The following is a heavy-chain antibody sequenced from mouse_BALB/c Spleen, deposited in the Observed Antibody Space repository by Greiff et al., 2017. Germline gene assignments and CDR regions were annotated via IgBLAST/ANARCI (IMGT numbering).Heavy chain of an antibody. D-gene: IGHD1-1*01. Sequence: QVQLQQSGPGLVQPSQSLSITCTVSGFSLTSYGVHWVRQSPGKGLEWLGVIWSGGSTDYNAAFISRLSISKDNSKSQVFFKMNSLQANDTAIYYCAAHYYGFFAYWGQGTLVTVSA. CDR2: IWSGGST. CDR1: GFSLTSYG. J-gene: IGHJ3*01. V-gene: IGHV2-2*02. CDR3: AAHYYGFFAY.